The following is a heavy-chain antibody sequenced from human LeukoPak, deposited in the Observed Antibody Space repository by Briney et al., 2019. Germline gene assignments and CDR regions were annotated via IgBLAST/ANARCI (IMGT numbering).Heavy chain of an antibody. V-gene: IGHV3-15*01. J-gene: IGHJ4*02. CDR2: IKSKTDGGTT. Sequence: GGSLRLSCAASGFTFSNAWMSWVRQAPGKGLEWVGRIKSKTDGGTTDYAAPVKGRFTISRDDSKNTLYLQMNSLRAEDTAVYYCATLKRDYYDSSGYYVHGGDYWGQGTLVTVSS. CDR1: GFTFSNAW. CDR3: ATLKRDYYDSSGYYVHGGDY. D-gene: IGHD3-22*01.